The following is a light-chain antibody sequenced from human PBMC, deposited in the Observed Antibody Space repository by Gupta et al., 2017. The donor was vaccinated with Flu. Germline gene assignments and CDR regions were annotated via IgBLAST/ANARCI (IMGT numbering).Light chain of an antibody. J-gene: IGLJ2*01. V-gene: IGLV3-10*01. CDR2: EDI. CDR3: FSVDRSGNDRV. Sequence: AYWYQHKSGQAPQLVIYEDIKRPSKIPERFSGTTPGTVATLTITGAQVEDEADYYCFSVDRSGNDRVFGGGTKLAVL.